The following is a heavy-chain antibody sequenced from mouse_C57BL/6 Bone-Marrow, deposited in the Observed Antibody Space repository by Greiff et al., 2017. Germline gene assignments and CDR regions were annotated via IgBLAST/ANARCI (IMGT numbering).Heavy chain of an antibody. CDR1: GYSITSGYD. D-gene: IGHD2-1*01. CDR3: ARGYLLWFAY. Sequence: DVMLVESGPGMVKPSQSLSLTCTVTGYSITSGYDWHWIRHFPGNKLEWMGYISYSGSTNYNPSLKSRISITHDTSKNHFFLKLNSVTTEDTATYYCARGYLLWFAYWGQGTLVTVSA. V-gene: IGHV3-1*01. J-gene: IGHJ3*01. CDR2: ISYSGST.